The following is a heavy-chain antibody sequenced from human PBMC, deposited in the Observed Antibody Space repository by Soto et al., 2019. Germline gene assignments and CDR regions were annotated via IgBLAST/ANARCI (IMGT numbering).Heavy chain of an antibody. Sequence: GESLKISCAASGFTFSIYAMSWVRQPPGKGLEWVSVISGSGGSTDYADSAKGRFTISRDNSKNTLYLQMNSLRTEDTAIYYCAKGGYCSGGSCTYYYYMDVWGKGTTVTVSS. CDR3: AKGGYCSGGSCTYYYYMDV. J-gene: IGHJ6*03. CDR2: ISGSGGST. V-gene: IGHV3-23*01. D-gene: IGHD2-15*01. CDR1: GFTFSIYA.